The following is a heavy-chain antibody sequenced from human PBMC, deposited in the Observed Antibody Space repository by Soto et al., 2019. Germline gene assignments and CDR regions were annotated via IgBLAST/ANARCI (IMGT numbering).Heavy chain of an antibody. CDR1: GFTFNDYA. Sequence: GGSLRLSCAASGFTFNDYALTWVRQVPGKGLEWVSSLSSRGFSTHYADSVKGRVTVSRDNSKNTLYLQMNSLRAEDTAVYYCAKGPYYSDSSGPETWGQGTLVTVSS. CDR3: AKGPYYSDSSGPET. J-gene: IGHJ4*02. D-gene: IGHD3-22*01. V-gene: IGHV3-23*01. CDR2: LSSRGFST.